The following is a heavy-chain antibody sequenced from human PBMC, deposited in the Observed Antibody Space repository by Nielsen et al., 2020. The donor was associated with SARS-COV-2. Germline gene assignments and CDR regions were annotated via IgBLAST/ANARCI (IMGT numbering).Heavy chain of an antibody. CDR2: INWNGGST. D-gene: IGHD5-18*01. J-gene: IGHJ4*02. CDR1: GFTFDDYG. V-gene: IGHV3-20*01. CDR3: ARSEGPGYRFSDY. Sequence: GESLKISCAASGFTFDDYGMSWVRQAPGKGLEWASGINWNGGSTGYADSVKGRFTISRDNAKNSLYLQMNSLRAEDTALYHCARSEGPGYRFSDYWGQGTLVTVSS.